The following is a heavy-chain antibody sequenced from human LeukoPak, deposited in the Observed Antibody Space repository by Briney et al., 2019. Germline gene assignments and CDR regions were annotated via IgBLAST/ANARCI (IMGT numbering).Heavy chain of an antibody. CDR2: VHLNGAT. CDR3: TRESGAFSPFGF. CDR1: GGSISDFNW. D-gene: IGHD1-26*01. Sequence: SETLSLTCAVSGGSISDFNWWCWVRPPPGKGLEWIGEVHLNGATNYNPSLESRVSMSIDKSKNQLSLKLSSVTAADTATYYCTRESGAFSPFGFWGQGTLVTVSS. J-gene: IGHJ4*02. V-gene: IGHV4-4*02.